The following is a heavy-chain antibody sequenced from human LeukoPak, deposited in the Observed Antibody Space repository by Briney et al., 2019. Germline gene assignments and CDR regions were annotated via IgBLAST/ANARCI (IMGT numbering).Heavy chain of an antibody. CDR2: IYYSGST. CDR1: GGSISSSSYY. D-gene: IGHD2-15*01. J-gene: IGHJ5*02. Sequence: SETLSLTCTVSGGSISSSSYYWGWIRQPPGKGLEWIGSIYYSGSTYYNPSLKSRVTISVDTSKNQFSLKLSSVTAADTAVYYCASGYCSGGSCSTSLRYNWLDPWGQGTLVTVSS. CDR3: ASGYCSGGSCSTSLRYNWLDP. V-gene: IGHV4-39*01.